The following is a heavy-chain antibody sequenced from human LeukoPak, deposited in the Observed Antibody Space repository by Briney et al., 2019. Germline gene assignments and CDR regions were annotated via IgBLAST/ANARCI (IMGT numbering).Heavy chain of an antibody. V-gene: IGHV1-8*02. D-gene: IGHD3-10*01. CDR2: LNPNSGNT. Sequence: ASVKVSCKASGYTFTSYAMHWVRQAPGQRLEWMGWLNPNSGNTGFPQKFQGRVTVTRNTSISTAYMELSSLRSEDTAVYYCARLSKVRGVITYDAFDIWGQGTMVTVSS. CDR3: ARLSKVRGVITYDAFDI. CDR1: GYTFTSYA. J-gene: IGHJ3*02.